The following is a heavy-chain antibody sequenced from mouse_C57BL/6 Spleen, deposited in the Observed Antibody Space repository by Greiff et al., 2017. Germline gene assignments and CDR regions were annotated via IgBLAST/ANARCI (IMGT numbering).Heavy chain of an antibody. CDR2: SSSGSSTI. J-gene: IGHJ2*01. D-gene: IGHD6-1*01. V-gene: IGHV5-17*01. CDR1: GFTFSDYG. Sequence: DVKLVESGGGLVKPGGSLKLSCAASGFTFSDYGMHWVRQAPEKGLEWVAYSSSGSSTIYYADTVKGRFTISRDNAKNTLFLQMTSLRSEDTAMYYCARDRGSLAYWGQGTTLTVSS. CDR3: ARDRGSLAY.